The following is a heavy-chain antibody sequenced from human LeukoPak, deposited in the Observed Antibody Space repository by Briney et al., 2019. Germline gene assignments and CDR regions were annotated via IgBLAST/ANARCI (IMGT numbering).Heavy chain of an antibody. CDR1: GGTFNNYA. CDR2: IIPLFRTA. J-gene: IGHJ6*02. Sequence: GASVKVSCKTYGGTFNNYAINWVRQAPGQGLEWMGGIIPLFRTANYAQNFQGRVTITADDSTRTAYMELSSLRSEDTAVYYCARIMGYCSSTSCYYGMDVWGQGTTVTVSS. V-gene: IGHV1-69*01. D-gene: IGHD2-2*01. CDR3: ARIMGYCSSTSCYYGMDV.